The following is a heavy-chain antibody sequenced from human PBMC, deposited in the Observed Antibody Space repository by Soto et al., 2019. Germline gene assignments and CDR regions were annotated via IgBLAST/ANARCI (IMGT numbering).Heavy chain of an antibody. CDR2: ISYDGINK. Sequence: VQLLESGGGLVQPGGSLRLSCAASGFTFSTYAMTWVRQAPGKGLEWVAAISYDGINKYYVDYVKGRFTISRDNSKNTLYLQMNSLRAEATAIYYCAKTVANEDWGQGTLVTVSS. D-gene: IGHD4-17*01. V-gene: IGHV3-30*18. CDR3: AKTVANED. J-gene: IGHJ4*02. CDR1: GFTFSTYA.